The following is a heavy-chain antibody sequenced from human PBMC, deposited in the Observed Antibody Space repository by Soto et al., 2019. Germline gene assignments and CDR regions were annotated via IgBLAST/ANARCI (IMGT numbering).Heavy chain of an antibody. CDR1: GGTFSSYT. CDR3: ARSRLEGGVRSTSRNCYYYMDV. CDR2: IIPILGIA. D-gene: IGHD2-2*01. J-gene: IGHJ6*03. Sequence: SVKVSCKASGGTFSSYTISWVRQAPGQGLEWMGRIIPILGIANYAQKFQGRVTITADKSTSTAYMELSSLRSEDTAVYYCARSRLEGGVRSTSRNCYYYMDVWGKGTTVTVSS. V-gene: IGHV1-69*02.